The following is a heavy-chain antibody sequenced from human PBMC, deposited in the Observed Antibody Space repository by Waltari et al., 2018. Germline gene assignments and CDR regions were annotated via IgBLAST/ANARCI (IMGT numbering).Heavy chain of an antibody. V-gene: IGHV3-30-3*01. CDR2: ISYDGDKI. CDR1: GFSINSHA. CDR3: ARSQDSSGFYYYYYGIDV. J-gene: IGHJ6*02. Sequence: QVQLVESGGGVAQPGRSRRLSCTASGFSINSHAMYWVRQAPGKGLEWVALISYDGDKIYYSDSVKGRFTISRDNSKNTVYVQMNSLRAEDTAVYFCARSQDSSGFYYYYYGIDVWGQGTAVTVSS. D-gene: IGHD3-22*01.